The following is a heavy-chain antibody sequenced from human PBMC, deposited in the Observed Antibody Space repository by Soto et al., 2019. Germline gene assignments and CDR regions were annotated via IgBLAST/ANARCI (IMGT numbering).Heavy chain of an antibody. CDR3: ETDIFGGYYSFDY. CDR1: GFTFGNFA. CDR2: ISWNSGHI. Sequence: SLRLSCAASGFTFGNFAIHWVRQSPGKGLEWVSGISWNSGHIGYADSVKGRFTISRDNAKNCLYLQMNSLRPEDTALYYCETDIFGGYYSFDYWRQRPPLTVSS. V-gene: IGHV3-9*01. D-gene: IGHD3-3*01. J-gene: IGHJ4*02.